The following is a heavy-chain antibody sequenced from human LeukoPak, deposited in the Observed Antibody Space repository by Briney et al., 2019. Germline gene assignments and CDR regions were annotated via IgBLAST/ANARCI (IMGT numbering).Heavy chain of an antibody. V-gene: IGHV3-23*01. CDR2: ISGSGGST. D-gene: IGHD3-22*01. J-gene: IGHJ3*02. CDR1: GFTFSGFA. CDR3: ANPSTPDYYDSSGYYRGDAFDI. Sequence: GGPLRLSCAASGFTFSGFAMSWVRRTPGKGLEWVSAISGSGGSTYYADSVKGRFTISRDNSKNTLYLQMNSLRAEDTAVYYCANPSTPDYYDSSGYYRGDAFDIWGQGTMVTVSS.